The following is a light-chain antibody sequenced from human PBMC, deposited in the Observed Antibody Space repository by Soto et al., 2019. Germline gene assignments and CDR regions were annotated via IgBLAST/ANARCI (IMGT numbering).Light chain of an antibody. V-gene: IGKV3D-15*01. Sequence: EIVLTQSPGTLSLSPGERATLSCRASQTVGSSFLAWFQHKPGQAPRLLIYGASTRATGIPARFTGSGSGTEFILTITSLQSEDSAVYYCQEYNTWPWTFGQGTKVDI. CDR3: QEYNTWPWT. J-gene: IGKJ1*01. CDR2: GAS. CDR1: QTVGSS.